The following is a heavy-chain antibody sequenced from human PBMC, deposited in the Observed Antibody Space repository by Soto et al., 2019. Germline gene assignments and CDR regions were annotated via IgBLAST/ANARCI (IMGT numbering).Heavy chain of an antibody. D-gene: IGHD3-22*01. CDR2: ISGSGGST. V-gene: IGHV3-23*01. J-gene: IGHJ6*02. CDR3: AKDTDEGTYYYDSSGYSPAMDV. CDR1: GFTFSSYA. Sequence: GGSLRLSCAASGFTFSSYAMSWVRQAPGKGLEWVSAISGSGGSTYYADSVKGRFTISRDNSKNTLYLQMNSLRAEDTAVYYCAKDTDEGTYYYDSSGYSPAMDVWGQGTTVTVSS.